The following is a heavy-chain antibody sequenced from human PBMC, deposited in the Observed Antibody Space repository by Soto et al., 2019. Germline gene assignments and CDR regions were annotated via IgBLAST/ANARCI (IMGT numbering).Heavy chain of an antibody. D-gene: IGHD3-22*01. CDR3: ARNEYYYDSSGPNYGMDV. V-gene: IGHV4-4*02. CDR2: IYHSGST. J-gene: IGHJ6*02. CDR1: GGSISSSNW. Sequence: TLSLTCAVSGGSISSSNWWSWVRQPPGKGLEWIREIYHSGSTNYNPSLKSRVTISVDKSKNQFSLKLSSVTAADTAVYYCARNEYYYDSSGPNYGMDVWGQGTTVTVSS.